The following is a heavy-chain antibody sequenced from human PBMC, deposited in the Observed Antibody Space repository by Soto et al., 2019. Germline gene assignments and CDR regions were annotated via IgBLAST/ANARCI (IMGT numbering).Heavy chain of an antibody. CDR1: GYSLTSYW. Sequence: GESLKISCKGSGYSLTSYWIGWVRQMPGKGLEWMGIIYPGDSDTRYSPSFQGQVTISADKSISTAYLQWSSLKASDTAMYYCASQLRYSSSWGAFDIWGQGTMVTVSS. CDR2: IYPGDSDT. J-gene: IGHJ3*02. V-gene: IGHV5-51*01. CDR3: ASQLRYSSSWGAFDI. D-gene: IGHD6-13*01.